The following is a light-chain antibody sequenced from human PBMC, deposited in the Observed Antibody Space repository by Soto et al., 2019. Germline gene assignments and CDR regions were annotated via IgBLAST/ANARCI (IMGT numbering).Light chain of an antibody. Sequence: EIVLTQSPGTLSLSPGERATLSYRASQSVSSTYLAWYQQKPGQAPRLLIYGASSRATGIPDRFSGSGSGTDFTLIISRLEPEDFAVYYCQQYAGSPWTFGQGTKVEIK. V-gene: IGKV3-20*01. J-gene: IGKJ1*01. CDR2: GAS. CDR1: QSVSSTY. CDR3: QQYAGSPWT.